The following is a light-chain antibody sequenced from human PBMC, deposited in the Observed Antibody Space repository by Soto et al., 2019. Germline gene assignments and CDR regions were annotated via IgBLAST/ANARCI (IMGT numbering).Light chain of an antibody. V-gene: IGLV7-46*01. J-gene: IGLJ2*01. CDR2: DTT. Sequence: QAVVTQEPSLTVSPGGTVTLTCGSSTGPVTSGHYPYWFQQRPGQAPRTLIYDTTKKHSWTPARFSGSLLGGKAALTLSGAQPEDEAQYYCLLSHSCSPEVIFGGGTKVTVL. CDR3: LLSHSCSPEVI. CDR1: TGPVTSGHY.